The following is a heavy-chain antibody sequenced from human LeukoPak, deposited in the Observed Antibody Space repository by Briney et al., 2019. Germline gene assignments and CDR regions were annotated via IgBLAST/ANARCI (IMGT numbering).Heavy chain of an antibody. J-gene: IGHJ6*02. V-gene: IGHV4-39*01. D-gene: IGHD4-11*01. Sequence: SETLSLTCTVSGGSTSSSSYYWGWTRQPPGKGLEWIGSIYYSGSTYYNPSLKSRVTISVDTSKNQFSLKLSSVTAADTAVYYCARGDYSNYPFYYYYGMDVWGQGTTVTVSS. CDR2: IYYSGST. CDR3: ARGDYSNYPFYYYYGMDV. CDR1: GGSTSSSSYY.